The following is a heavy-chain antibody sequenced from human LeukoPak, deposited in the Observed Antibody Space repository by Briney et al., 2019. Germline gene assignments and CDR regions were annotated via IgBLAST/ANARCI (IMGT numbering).Heavy chain of an antibody. Sequence: SQTLSLTCTVSGGSISSGSYYWSWIRQPAGKGLEWIGRIYTSGSTNYNPSLKNRVTISVDTSKNQFSLKLSSVTAADTAVYYCARAQYDYGSGSYYYYYYMDVRGKGTTVTVSS. J-gene: IGHJ6*03. CDR2: IYTSGST. CDR3: ARAQYDYGSGSYYYYYYMDV. V-gene: IGHV4-61*02. D-gene: IGHD3-10*01. CDR1: GGSISSGSYY.